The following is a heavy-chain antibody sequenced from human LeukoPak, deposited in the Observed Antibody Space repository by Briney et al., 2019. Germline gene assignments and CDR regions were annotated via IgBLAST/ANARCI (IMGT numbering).Heavy chain of an antibody. CDR3: ARWPYDFWSGSNPSYMDV. CDR1: GGSISSSSYY. J-gene: IGHJ6*03. V-gene: IGHV4-39*07. D-gene: IGHD3-3*01. Sequence: SETLSLTCTVSGGSISSSSYYWGWIRQPPGKGLEWIGSIYYSGSTYYNPSLKSRVTISVDASKNQFSLKLSSVTAADTAVYYCARWPYDFWSGSNPSYMDVWGKGTTVTVS. CDR2: IYYSGST.